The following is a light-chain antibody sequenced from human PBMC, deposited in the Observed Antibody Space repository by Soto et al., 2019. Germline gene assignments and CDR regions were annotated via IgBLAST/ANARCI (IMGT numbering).Light chain of an antibody. CDR3: AAWDASLSVVV. CDR2: RNN. Sequence: QSVLTQPPSASGTPGQRVTISCSGSSSNIGSNYVYWYQQLQGTAPKLLIYRNNKRPSAVPDRFSGAKSGTSASLAISGLRSEDEADYYCAAWDASLSVVVFGGGTKVTVL. J-gene: IGLJ2*01. V-gene: IGLV1-47*01. CDR1: SSNIGSNY.